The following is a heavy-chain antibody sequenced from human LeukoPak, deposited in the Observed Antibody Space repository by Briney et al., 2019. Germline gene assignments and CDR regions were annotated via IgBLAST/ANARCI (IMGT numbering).Heavy chain of an antibody. J-gene: IGHJ1*01. CDR1: GFAFSGSG. V-gene: IGHV3-30*02. CDR2: IHASGNSK. CDR3: ARSLTDREYFQH. Sequence: PGGSLRLSCAPSGFAFSGSGMHWVRQAPGKGLEWLTFIHASGNSKYYADSVKGRFTISRDNSKNTLSLQMNSLRVEDTGVYYCARSLTDREYFQHWGQGTLVTVSS.